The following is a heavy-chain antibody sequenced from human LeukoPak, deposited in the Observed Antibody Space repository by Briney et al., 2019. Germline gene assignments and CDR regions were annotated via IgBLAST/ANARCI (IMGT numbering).Heavy chain of an antibody. D-gene: IGHD6-6*01. CDR3: ARDGGSIAPPDP. V-gene: IGHV3-7*01. Sequence: GGSLRLSCAASGFTFSNSWMTWVRQAPGKGLQWVAHINQDGGDKNYLDSVRGRFTISRDNAKNTLYLHMSSLRVEDTAVYYCARDGGSIAPPDPWGQGTLVTVSS. CDR2: INQDGGDK. J-gene: IGHJ5*02. CDR1: GFTFSNSW.